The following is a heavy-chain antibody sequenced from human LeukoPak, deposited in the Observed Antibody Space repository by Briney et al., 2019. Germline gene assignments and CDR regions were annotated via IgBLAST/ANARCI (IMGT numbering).Heavy chain of an antibody. CDR2: IYYNGNT. Sequence: SETLSLTCTVSGVSISSYYWSWIRQPPGKGLEWIGYIYYNGNTNYNPSLKSRVTISVDTSNNQFSLKLSSVTAADTAVYYCARGGAKFSYWGQGTLVTVSS. CDR3: ARGGAKFSY. D-gene: IGHD3-16*01. V-gene: IGHV4-59*01. J-gene: IGHJ4*02. CDR1: GVSISSYY.